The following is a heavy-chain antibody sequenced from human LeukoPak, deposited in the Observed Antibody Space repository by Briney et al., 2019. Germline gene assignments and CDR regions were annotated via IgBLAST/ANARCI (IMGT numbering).Heavy chain of an antibody. J-gene: IGHJ4*02. Sequence: SGGSLRLSCAASGFTFSSSWMSWVRQAPGKGLEWLANIKHDGSEEFYVDSLKGRFTISRDNAKNSLYLQMNSLRVEDTAVYYCTRASRSGSYYFDYWGQGTVVTVSS. CDR1: GFTFSSSW. V-gene: IGHV3-7*05. CDR3: TRASRSGSYYFDY. CDR2: IKHDGSEE. D-gene: IGHD3-10*01.